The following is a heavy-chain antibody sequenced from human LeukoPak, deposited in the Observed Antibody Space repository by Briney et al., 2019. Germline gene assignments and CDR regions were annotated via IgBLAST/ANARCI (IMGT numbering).Heavy chain of an antibody. V-gene: IGHV3-53*05. CDR2: IYSGGST. CDR1: GFSVSSNY. J-gene: IGHJ3*02. CDR3: ASGKDSSGWYAFDI. D-gene: IGHD6-19*01. Sequence: GGSLRLSCAASGFSVSSNYMSWVRQAPGKGLEWVSVIYSGGSTYYADSVKGRFTISRDNSKNTLYLQMNSLRAEDTAVYYCASGKDSSGWYAFDIWGQGTMVTVSS.